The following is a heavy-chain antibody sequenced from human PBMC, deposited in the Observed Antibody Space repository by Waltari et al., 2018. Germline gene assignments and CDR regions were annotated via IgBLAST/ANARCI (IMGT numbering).Heavy chain of an antibody. J-gene: IGHJ4*02. V-gene: IGHV3-49*03. CDR2: IRGKVDGGTT. Sequence: EVQVVESGGGLVQPGRSLRLSCTTSGFPFGNYAISWFRLAPGKGLEWVGFIRGKVDGGTTEYAASVKDRFTISRDDSKSIAYLQMNSLKTEDTAVYYCTCDEVINWGQGTLVTVSS. CDR1: GFPFGNYA. CDR3: TCDEVIN.